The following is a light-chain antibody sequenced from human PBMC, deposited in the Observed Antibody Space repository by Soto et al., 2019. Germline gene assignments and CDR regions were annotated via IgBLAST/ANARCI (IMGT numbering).Light chain of an antibody. Sequence: EVVMTQSPATLSVSPGDRATLSCRASQSVATNVAWYQQKPGQAPRLLVYGASTRAPGIPARFTGFGSGTDYSITISGLQSDDFAVYYCQQYYNWPPYTFGQGTKLQIK. CDR1: QSVATN. CDR2: GAS. V-gene: IGKV3-15*01. J-gene: IGKJ2*01. CDR3: QQYYNWPPYT.